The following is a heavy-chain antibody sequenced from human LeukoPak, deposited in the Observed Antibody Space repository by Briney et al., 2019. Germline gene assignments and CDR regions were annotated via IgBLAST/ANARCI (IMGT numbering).Heavy chain of an antibody. CDR3: ARGRSYEYGDYDY. Sequence: SETLSLTCAVYGGAFSGYSWSWIRQPPGKGLEWIGEIVPNGTTNYNPSLKSRVIVSVDTSKNQFSLNLNSVTAADTALYYCARGRSYEYGDYDYWGQGTLVTVSS. J-gene: IGHJ4*02. CDR1: GGAFSGYS. CDR2: IVPNGTT. D-gene: IGHD3-16*01. V-gene: IGHV4-34*01.